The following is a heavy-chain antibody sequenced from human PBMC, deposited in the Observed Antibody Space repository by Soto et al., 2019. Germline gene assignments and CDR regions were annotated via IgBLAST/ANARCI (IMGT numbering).Heavy chain of an antibody. Sequence: PGGSLRLSCAAFGFTFSSYGMHWVRQSPGKGLEWVAVIWYYGSNKYYADSVKGRFTISRDNSKNTLYLQMNSLRAEDTAVYYCARELGPHDAFDIWGQGTMVTVSS. V-gene: IGHV3-33*01. CDR3: ARELGPHDAFDI. J-gene: IGHJ3*02. D-gene: IGHD1-26*01. CDR1: GFTFSSYG. CDR2: IWYYGSNK.